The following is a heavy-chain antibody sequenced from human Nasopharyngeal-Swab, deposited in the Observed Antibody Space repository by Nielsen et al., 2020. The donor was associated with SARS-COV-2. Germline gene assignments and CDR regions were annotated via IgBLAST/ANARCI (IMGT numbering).Heavy chain of an antibody. CDR1: GFTVTNNY. J-gene: IGHJ4*02. V-gene: IGHV3-53*05. CDR2: IYPSGDT. CDR3: ATDTRANDLAY. Sequence: GGSLRLSCAASGFTVTNNYMSWVRQAPGKGLEWVSIIYPSGDTSYADSVKGRFTISRDSSKNTLYLQMNSLRVEDTAVYYCATDTRANDLAYWGQGTLVTVSS.